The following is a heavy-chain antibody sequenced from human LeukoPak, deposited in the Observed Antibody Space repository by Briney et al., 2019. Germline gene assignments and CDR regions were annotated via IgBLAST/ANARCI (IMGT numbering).Heavy chain of an antibody. CDR2: IQQDGGQA. V-gene: IGHV3-7*01. CDR3: SNGIYSSSY. Sequence: GGSLRLSCATSGFTFTDYWMAWIRQSPGKGLEWVVNIQQDGGQAYYLDSVEGRFTISRDNAKNSLYLQMNNLRVEDTAVYYCSNGIYSSSYWGQGTLVTVSS. J-gene: IGHJ4*02. D-gene: IGHD4-4*01. CDR1: GFTFTDYW.